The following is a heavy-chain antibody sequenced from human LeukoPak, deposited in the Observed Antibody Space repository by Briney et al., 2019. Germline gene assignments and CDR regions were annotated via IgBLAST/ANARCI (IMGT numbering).Heavy chain of an antibody. J-gene: IGHJ5*02. D-gene: IGHD2-15*01. V-gene: IGHV1-2*06. Sequence: GPSVKVSCKASGYTFTGYYMHWVRQAPGQGLEWMGRINPNSGGTNYAQKFQGRVTMTRDTSISTAYMELSRLRSDDTAVYYCARGEYCSGGSCHRNNWFDPWGQGTLVTVSS. CDR2: INPNSGGT. CDR3: ARGEYCSGGSCHRNNWFDP. CDR1: GYTFTGYY.